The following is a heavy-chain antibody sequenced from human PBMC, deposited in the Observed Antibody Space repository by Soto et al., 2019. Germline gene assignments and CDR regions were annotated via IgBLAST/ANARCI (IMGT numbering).Heavy chain of an antibody. V-gene: IGHV3-30-3*01. CDR3: AAEQWFGGLYWYFDY. J-gene: IGHJ4*02. CDR1: GFTFSSYA. Sequence: GWSLRLSCAASGFTFSSYAMHLVRQAPGKGLEWVAFISYDGSNKYYADSVKGRFTISRDNSKNTLYLQMNSLRAEDTAVYYCAAEQWFGGLYWYFDYWGKGCLVTVSS. D-gene: IGHD3-10*01. CDR2: ISYDGSNK.